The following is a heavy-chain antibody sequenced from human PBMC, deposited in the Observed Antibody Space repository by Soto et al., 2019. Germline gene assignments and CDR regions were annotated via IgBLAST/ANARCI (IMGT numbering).Heavy chain of an antibody. Sequence: SEAPSPPPPVFCGVFRGFLLGLIRPPPGKGLEWIGEINHSGSTNYNPSLKSRVTISVDTSKNQFSLKLSSVTAADTAVYYCARGPQRWDYYYYYMDVWGKGTTVTVSS. CDR2: INHSGST. CDR1: CGVFRGFL. CDR3: ARGPQRWDYYYYYMDV. V-gene: IGHV4-34*01. J-gene: IGHJ6*03. D-gene: IGHD1-26*01.